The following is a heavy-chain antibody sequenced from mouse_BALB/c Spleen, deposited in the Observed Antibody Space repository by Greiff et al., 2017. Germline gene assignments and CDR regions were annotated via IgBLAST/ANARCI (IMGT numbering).Heavy chain of an antibody. CDR1: GFAFSSYD. Sequence: EVQLVESGGGLVKPGGSLKLSCAASGFAFSSYDMSWVRQTPEKRLEWVAYISSGGGSTYYPDTVKGRFTISRDNAKNTLYLQMSSLKSEDTAMYYCARHHGTYYAMDYWGQGTSVTVSS. CDR2: ISSGGGST. J-gene: IGHJ4*01. CDR3: ARHHGTYYAMDY. V-gene: IGHV5-12-1*01. D-gene: IGHD3-3*01.